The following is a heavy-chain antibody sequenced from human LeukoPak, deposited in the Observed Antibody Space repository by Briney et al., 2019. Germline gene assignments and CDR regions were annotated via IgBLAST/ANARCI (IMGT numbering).Heavy chain of an antibody. J-gene: IGHJ4*02. CDR2: IYYSGST. Sequence: SETLSLTCTVSGGSISSSSYYWGWIRQPPGKGLEWIGSIYYSGSTYYNPSLKSRVTISVDTSKNQSSLKLSSVTAADTAVYYCARQGVGEGYFDYWGQGTLVTVSS. V-gene: IGHV4-39*01. D-gene: IGHD1-26*01. CDR3: ARQGVGEGYFDY. CDR1: GGSISSSSYY.